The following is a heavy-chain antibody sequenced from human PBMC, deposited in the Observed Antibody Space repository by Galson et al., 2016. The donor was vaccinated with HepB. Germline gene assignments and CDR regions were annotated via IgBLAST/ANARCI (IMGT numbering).Heavy chain of an antibody. D-gene: IGHD3-3*02. CDR3: VREHLISRGGFEI. CDR1: GVFFSGCY. V-gene: IGHV4-34*01. CDR2: INHNGGT. J-gene: IGHJ3*02. Sequence: SETLSLTCDVYGVFFSGCYWHWIRQSPGKGLEWIGEINHNGGTNYNPSFMSRLAMSVDTSKNQFSLHLSSVTAADTGLYYCVREHLISRGGFEIWGQGTAVTVSS.